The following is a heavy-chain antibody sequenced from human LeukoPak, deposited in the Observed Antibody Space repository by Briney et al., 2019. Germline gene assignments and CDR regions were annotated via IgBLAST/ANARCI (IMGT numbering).Heavy chain of an antibody. D-gene: IGHD5-18*01. V-gene: IGHV3-30*06. CDR3: AGEDVDTGDF. J-gene: IGHJ4*02. CDR1: GFTFSSYG. Sequence: GGSLRLSCAASGFTFSSYGMHWVRQAPGKGLEWVSFISHDGTNKYYSDSVDGRFTVSRLNSQNTVYLQMTDLRPDDTATYYCAGEDVDTGDFWGQGTLVTVSS. CDR2: ISHDGTNK.